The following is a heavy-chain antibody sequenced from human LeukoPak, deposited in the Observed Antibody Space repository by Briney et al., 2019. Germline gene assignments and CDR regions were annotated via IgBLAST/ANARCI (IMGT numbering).Heavy chain of an antibody. J-gene: IGHJ4*02. D-gene: IGHD1-26*01. CDR1: GFTFSSYS. Sequence: PGGSLRLSCAASGFTFSSYSMNWVRQAPGKGLEWVSSISSSSSYIKYADSVKGRFTISRDNAKNSLYLQMNSLRAEDTAVYYCARGRGAGATALDYWGQGTLVTVSS. CDR3: ARGRGAGATALDY. V-gene: IGHV3-21*01. CDR2: ISSSSSYI.